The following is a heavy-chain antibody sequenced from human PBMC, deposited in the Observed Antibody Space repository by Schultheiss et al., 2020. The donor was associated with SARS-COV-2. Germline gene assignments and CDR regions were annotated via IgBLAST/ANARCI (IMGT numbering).Heavy chain of an antibody. V-gene: IGHV4-59*12. J-gene: IGHJ6*02. Sequence: GSLRLSCAASGFTFSSYAMSWVRQAPGKGLEWIGYIYYSGSTNYNPSLKSRVTISVDKSKNQFSLKLSSVTAADTAVYYCARDLDRTSGALDVWGQGTTVTVSS. CDR2: IYYSGST. CDR3: ARDLDRTSGALDV. D-gene: IGHD3-16*01. CDR1: GFTFSSYA.